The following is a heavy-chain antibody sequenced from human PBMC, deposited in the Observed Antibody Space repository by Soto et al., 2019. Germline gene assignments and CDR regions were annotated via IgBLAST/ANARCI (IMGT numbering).Heavy chain of an antibody. Sequence: ASVKVSCKASGYTFTDYYMEWVRQAPGQGLEWMGWINLNSGDTNFAQQFQGRVTMTRDTSITTAYMDLTRLTSDDTAVYYCARARPPFNWFDRWGQGXLVTVSS. D-gene: IGHD6-6*01. CDR1: GYTFTDYY. V-gene: IGHV1-2*02. J-gene: IGHJ5*02. CDR2: INLNSGDT. CDR3: ARARPPFNWFDR.